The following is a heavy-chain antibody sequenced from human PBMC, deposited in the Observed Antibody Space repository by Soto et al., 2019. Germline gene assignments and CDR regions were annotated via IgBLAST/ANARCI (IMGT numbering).Heavy chain of an antibody. J-gene: IGHJ6*02. D-gene: IGHD3-22*01. Sequence: GAPVKGSCKASGGTFSSYSISWVRQAPGQGLEWVGGVIPIFGTASYAQKFQGRVTITADESTSTAYMELSSLRSEDTAVYYCARSDDSSGYYLSSDANYYYYYGMDVWGQGTTVTVSS. CDR3: ARSDDSSGYYLSSDANYYYYYGMDV. V-gene: IGHV1-69*13. CDR2: VIPIFGTA. CDR1: GGTFSSYS.